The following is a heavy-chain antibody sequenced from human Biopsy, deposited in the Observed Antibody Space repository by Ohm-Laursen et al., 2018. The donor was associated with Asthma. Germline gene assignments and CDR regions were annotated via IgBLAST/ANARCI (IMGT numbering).Heavy chain of an antibody. J-gene: IGHJ6*02. CDR3: ARAVDYSHYYGIDV. CDR2: ISVYNGNT. D-gene: IGHD3-10*01. Sequence: ASVKVSCKTSGYTFNSAGITWVRQAPEQGLGGMGWISVYNGNTKVAQKLRDRVTMITDTSTSTAYMELRSLRSDDTAVYFCARAVDYSHYYGIDVWGQGTTVTVS. CDR1: GYTFNSAG. V-gene: IGHV1-18*01.